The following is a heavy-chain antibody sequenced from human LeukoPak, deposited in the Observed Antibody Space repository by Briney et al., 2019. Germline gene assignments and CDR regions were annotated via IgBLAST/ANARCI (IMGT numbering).Heavy chain of an antibody. CDR3: ARNGYYDNLDY. CDR2: ISSSSSTI. V-gene: IGHV3-48*01. Sequence: PGGSLRLSCAASGFTFSSYSMNWVRQAPGKGLEWVSYISSSSSTIYYADSVKGRFTISRDNAKNSLYLQMNSLRAEDTAVYYCARNGYYDNLDYWGQGTLVTVSS. D-gene: IGHD3-22*01. J-gene: IGHJ4*02. CDR1: GFTFSSYS.